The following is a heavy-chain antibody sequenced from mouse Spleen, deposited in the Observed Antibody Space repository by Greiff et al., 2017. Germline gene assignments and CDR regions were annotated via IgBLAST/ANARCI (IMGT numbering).Heavy chain of an antibody. CDR1: GFTFSDYG. D-gene: IGHD4-1*01. J-gene: IGHJ4*01. Sequence: DVKLVESGGGLVKPGGSLKLSCAASGFTFSDYGMHWVRQAPEKGLEWVAYISSGSSTIYYADTVKGRFTISRDNAKNTLFLQMTSLRSEDTAMYYCARTGTLYAMDYWGQGTSVTVSS. CDR3: ARTGTLYAMDY. V-gene: IGHV5-17*01. CDR2: ISSGSSTI.